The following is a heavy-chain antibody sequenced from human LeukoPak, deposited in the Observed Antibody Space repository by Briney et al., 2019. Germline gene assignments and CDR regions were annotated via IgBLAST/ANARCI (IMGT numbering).Heavy chain of an antibody. Sequence: SVKVSCKASGGTFSSYAISWVRQAPGQGLGWMGGIIPIFGTANYAQKFQGRVTITADESTSTAYMELSSLRSEDTAVYYCARDPDTAMVRTGWFDPWGQGTLVTVSS. V-gene: IGHV1-69*13. CDR1: GGTFSSYA. CDR3: ARDPDTAMVRTGWFDP. CDR2: IIPIFGTA. J-gene: IGHJ5*02. D-gene: IGHD5-18*01.